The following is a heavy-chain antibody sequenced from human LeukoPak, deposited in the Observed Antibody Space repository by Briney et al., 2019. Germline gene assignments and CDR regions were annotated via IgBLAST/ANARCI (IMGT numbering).Heavy chain of an antibody. CDR2: INYSGSA. CDR1: GGAISNYY. V-gene: IGHV4-59*08. Sequence: SETLPLTCNVSGGAISNYYWSWIRQPPGKGLEWIGYINYSGSAFYNPSVKSRVTISVDTSKNQFSLKLNSVTAADTAVYYCARAYYGDFFDCWGQGTLVTVSS. J-gene: IGHJ4*02. CDR3: ARAYYGDFFDC. D-gene: IGHD4-17*01.